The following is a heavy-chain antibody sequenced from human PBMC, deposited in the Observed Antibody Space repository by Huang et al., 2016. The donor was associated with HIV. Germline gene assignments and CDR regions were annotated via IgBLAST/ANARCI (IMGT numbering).Heavy chain of an antibody. CDR2: SSGRGGNT. D-gene: IGHD3-3*01. V-gene: IGHV3-23*01. Sequence: EVQLLESGGGLVQPGGSLRLSCAGSGFTFNSCAMSWVRQVSGKGLEWVSASSGRGGNTYYADSVKGRFTISRDNSKNTLFLQMSGLRAEDTAVYYCSRDDFWSGYSDYYGLDVWGQGTTVTVSS. J-gene: IGHJ6*02. CDR1: GFTFNSCA. CDR3: SRDDFWSGYSDYYGLDV.